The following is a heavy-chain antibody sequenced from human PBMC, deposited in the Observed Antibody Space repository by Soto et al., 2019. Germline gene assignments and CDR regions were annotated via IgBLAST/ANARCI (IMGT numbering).Heavy chain of an antibody. CDR1: GFTFTRYS. CDR3: ARESEDLTSNFDY. Sequence: GGSLRLSCAASGFTFTRYSMNWVRQAPGKGLEWVSSISSTTNYIYYADSMKGRFTVSRDNAKNSVYLEMNSLSAEDTALYYCARESEDLTSNFDYWGQGTLVTVSA. J-gene: IGHJ4*02. V-gene: IGHV3-21*01. CDR2: ISSTTNYI.